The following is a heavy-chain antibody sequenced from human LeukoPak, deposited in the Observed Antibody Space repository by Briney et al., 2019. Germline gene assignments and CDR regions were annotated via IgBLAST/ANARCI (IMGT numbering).Heavy chain of an antibody. CDR1: GFTFSSYE. V-gene: IGHV3-48*03. CDR2: ISSSGSTI. CDR3: ARDYYDSSGYYYERGAFDI. D-gene: IGHD3-22*01. J-gene: IGHJ3*02. Sequence: PGGSLRLSCAASGFTFSSYEMNWVRQAPGKGLEWVSYISSSGSTIYYADSVKGRFTISRDNAKNSLYLQMNSLRAEDTAVYYCARDYYDSSGYYYERGAFDIWGQGTMVTVSS.